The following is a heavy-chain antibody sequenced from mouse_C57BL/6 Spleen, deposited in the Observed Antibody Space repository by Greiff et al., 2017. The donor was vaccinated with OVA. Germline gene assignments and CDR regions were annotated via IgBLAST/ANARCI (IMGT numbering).Heavy chain of an antibody. Sequence: QVQLKQPGAELVKPGASVKLSCKASGYTFTSYWMHWVKQRPGQGLEWIGMIHPNSGSTNYNEKFKSKATLTVDKSSSTAYMQLSSLTSEDSAVYYCARGATVVLYFDYWGQGTTLTVSS. V-gene: IGHV1-64*01. CDR1: GYTFTSYW. CDR2: IHPNSGST. J-gene: IGHJ2*01. D-gene: IGHD1-1*01. CDR3: ARGATVVLYFDY.